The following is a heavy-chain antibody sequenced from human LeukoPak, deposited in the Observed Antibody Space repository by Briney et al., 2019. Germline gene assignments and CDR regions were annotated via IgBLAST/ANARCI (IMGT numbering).Heavy chain of an antibody. CDR2: ISTGTGNP. Sequence: ASVKVSCKASGYTFTKYAMNWLRQAPGQRPEWMGWISTGTGNPTYAQGFTGRFVFSLDTSVSTAYLEITSLKAEDTAVYYCTRDFYNSGSSLLDYWGQGTLVTVSS. CDR3: TRDFYNSGSSLLDY. CDR1: GYTFTKYA. D-gene: IGHD3-10*01. J-gene: IGHJ4*02. V-gene: IGHV7-4-1*02.